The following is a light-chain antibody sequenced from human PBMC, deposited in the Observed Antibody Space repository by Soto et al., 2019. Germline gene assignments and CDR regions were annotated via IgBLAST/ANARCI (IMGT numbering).Light chain of an antibody. V-gene: IGKV1-39*01. CDR3: HQTHTTPLT. Sequence: DIQMTQSPSSLSASVGDRVTITCRASQTISMYWSWYQQTPGKAPNLLIYDASTLQSGVPSRFSGSGAGTEVTLTISSLQPEDFATYYWHQTHTTPLTFGGGTKVEIK. CDR1: QTISMY. J-gene: IGKJ4*01. CDR2: DAS.